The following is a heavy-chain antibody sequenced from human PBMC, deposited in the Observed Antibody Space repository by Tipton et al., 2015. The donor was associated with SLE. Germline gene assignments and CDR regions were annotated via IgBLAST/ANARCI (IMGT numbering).Heavy chain of an antibody. CDR2: INWNSGSI. V-gene: IGHV3-9*01. D-gene: IGHD1-1*01. CDR3: VKDRGYNWNDDAFHI. J-gene: IGHJ3*02. Sequence: SLRLSCAASGFSFDDYAMHWVRQLPGKGLEWVSGINWNSGSIGYADSVKGRFTISRDNAKNSLFLLMDNLRAEDTALYYCVKDRGYNWNDDAFHIWGQGTVVTVSS. CDR1: GFSFDDYA.